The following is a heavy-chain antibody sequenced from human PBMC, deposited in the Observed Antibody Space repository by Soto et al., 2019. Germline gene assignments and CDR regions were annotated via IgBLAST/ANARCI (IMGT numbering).Heavy chain of an antibody. V-gene: IGHV1-69*13. CDR2: IIPIFGTA. Sequence: GASVKVSCKASGGTFSSYAISWVRQAPGQGLEWMGGIIPIFGTANYAQKFQGRVTITADESTSTAYMELSSLRSEDTAVYYCARGPRESGHLDYWGQGTLVTVSS. D-gene: IGHD1-26*01. CDR3: ARGPRESGHLDY. CDR1: GGTFSSYA. J-gene: IGHJ4*02.